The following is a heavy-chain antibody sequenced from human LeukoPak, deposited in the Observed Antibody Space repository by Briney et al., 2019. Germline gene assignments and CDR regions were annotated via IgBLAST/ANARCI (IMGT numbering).Heavy chain of an antibody. CDR2: IHSADSNT. CDR1: GYSFTNYW. D-gene: IGHD1-26*01. V-gene: IGHV5-51*01. CDR3: ARRGSGSYSDWFDP. Sequence: GESLKISCKDSGYSFTNYWIGWVRQMPGKGLEWMGIIHSADSNTKYSPSFQGQVTISADKSISTAYLQWSGLKASDTAMYYCARRGSGSYSDWFDPWGQGTLVTVSS. J-gene: IGHJ5*02.